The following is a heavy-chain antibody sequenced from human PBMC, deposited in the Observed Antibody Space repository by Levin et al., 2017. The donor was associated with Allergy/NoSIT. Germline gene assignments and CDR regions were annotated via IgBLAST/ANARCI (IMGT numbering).Heavy chain of an antibody. CDR2: ISGSGGST. V-gene: IGHV3-23*01. CDR1: GFTFSSYA. J-gene: IGHJ4*02. D-gene: IGHD2-2*03. CDR3: AKDSPSLMDIVVEGGDFDY. Sequence: GGSLRLSCAASGFTFSSYAMSWVRQAPGKGLEWVSAISGSGGSTYYADSVKGRFTISRDNSKNTLYLQMNSLRAEDTAVYYCAKDSPSLMDIVVEGGDFDYWGQGTLVTVSS.